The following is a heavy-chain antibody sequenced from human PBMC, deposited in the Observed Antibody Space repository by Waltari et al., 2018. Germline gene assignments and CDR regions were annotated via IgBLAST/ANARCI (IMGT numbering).Heavy chain of an antibody. Sequence: EVQLVESGGGLVKPGGSLRLSCAASGFTFSSYTMNWVRQAPGKGVEWVSSIRGSSSYIDYADSVKGRFTITRDNAKNSLYLQMNSLRAEDTAVYYCARVFVAAAGSHHDAFDIWGQGTMVTVSS. CDR3: ARVFVAAAGSHHDAFDI. V-gene: IGHV3-21*03. J-gene: IGHJ3*02. CDR2: IRGSSSYI. D-gene: IGHD6-13*01. CDR1: GFTFSSYT.